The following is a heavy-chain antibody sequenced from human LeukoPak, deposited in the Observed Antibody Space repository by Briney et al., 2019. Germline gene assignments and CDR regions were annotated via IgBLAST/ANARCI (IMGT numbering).Heavy chain of an antibody. CDR2: IYPGDSDT. Sequence: GESLKISCKGSGYTFTSNWIGWVRHMPGNGLEWMGIIYPGDSDTKYSPSFEGQVTISAGKSISTAYLQWSGLKASDTAIYYCARQTHYDDTTASYWYFDPWGRGTLVTVSS. CDR3: ARQTHYDDTTASYWYFDP. J-gene: IGHJ2*01. CDR1: GYTFTSNW. V-gene: IGHV5-51*01. D-gene: IGHD3-22*01.